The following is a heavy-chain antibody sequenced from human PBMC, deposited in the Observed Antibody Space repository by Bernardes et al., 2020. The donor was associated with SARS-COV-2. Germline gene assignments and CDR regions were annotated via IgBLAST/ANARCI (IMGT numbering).Heavy chain of an antibody. CDR2: IYYSGST. D-gene: IGHD3-10*01. V-gene: IGHV4-59*01. CDR3: ARDYFHGYYYYMDV. Sequence: SETLSLTCTVSGGSISSYYWSWIRQPPGKGLEWIGYIYYSGSTNYNPSLKSRVTISVDTSKNQFSLKLSSVTAADTAVYYCARDYFHGYYYYMDVWGKGTTVTVSS. CDR1: GGSISSYY. J-gene: IGHJ6*03.